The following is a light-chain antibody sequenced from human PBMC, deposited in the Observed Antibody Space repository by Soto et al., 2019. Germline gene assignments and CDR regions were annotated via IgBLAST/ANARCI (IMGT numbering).Light chain of an antibody. V-gene: IGKV3-15*01. CDR1: QSVSTN. Sequence: IVMTQSPATLSVSPGERATLSCRASQSVSTNLAWYQHKRGQAPRLLIYGASNRATGIPARFSGSGCGTEFTLTISSLQSEDFAVYYCQQYNNRPAITFGQGTRLEIK. CDR2: GAS. J-gene: IGKJ5*01. CDR3: QQYNNRPAIT.